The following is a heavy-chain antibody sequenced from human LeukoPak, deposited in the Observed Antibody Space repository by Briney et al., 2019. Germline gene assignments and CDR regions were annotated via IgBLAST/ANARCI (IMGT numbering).Heavy chain of an antibody. CDR3: AKDPTGEYYFDY. CDR2: ISGSGSRI. CDR1: GFTFSSDA. Sequence: GGSLRLSCAAAGFTFSSDAMSWVRQAPGEGLEWVSGISGSGSRIYYADSVKGRFTISRDNSKNTLHLKMNRLRAEDTAVYYCAKDPTGEYYFDYWGQGTLVTVSS. D-gene: IGHD7-27*01. V-gene: IGHV3-23*01. J-gene: IGHJ4*02.